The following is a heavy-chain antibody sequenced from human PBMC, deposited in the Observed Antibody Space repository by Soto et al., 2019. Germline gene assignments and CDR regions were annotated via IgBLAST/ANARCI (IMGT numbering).Heavy chain of an antibody. CDR3: AREGRVATFDY. CDR1: GGSVSSGSYF. J-gene: IGHJ4*02. CDR2: IYNSGNT. D-gene: IGHD5-12*01. V-gene: IGHV4-61*01. Sequence: SETLSLTCNVSGGSVSSGSYFWSWIRQPPGKGLEWIGYIYNSGNTKYNPSLKRRVTISADTSKNQFSLKLSSVTAADTAVYYCAREGRVATFDYWGQGSLVTVS.